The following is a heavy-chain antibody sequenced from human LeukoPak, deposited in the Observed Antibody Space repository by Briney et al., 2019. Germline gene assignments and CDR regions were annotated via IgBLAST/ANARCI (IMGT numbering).Heavy chain of an antibody. CDR2: ISSSGGST. CDR1: GFTFSNYA. V-gene: IGHV3-23*01. CDR3: AKHKGSGTAPYDAFDI. J-gene: IGHJ3*02. Sequence: QPGGSLRLSCAASGFTFSNYAMSWVRQAPGRGLDWFSTISSSGGSTFYTDSVKGLFSISRDNSKSTLYLQMSSLRAEDTAVYYCAKHKGSGTAPYDAFDIWGQGTLVTVSS. D-gene: IGHD1-1*01.